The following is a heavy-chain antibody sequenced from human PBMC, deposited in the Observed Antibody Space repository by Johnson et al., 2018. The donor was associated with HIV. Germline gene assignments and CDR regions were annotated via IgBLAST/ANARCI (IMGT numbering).Heavy chain of an antibody. D-gene: IGHD3-9*01. V-gene: IGHV3-72*01. Sequence: VQLVESGGGLIQPGGSLRLSCAASGFTFSRYWMHWVRQAPGKGLEWVSFIRSKAYGGTTEYAASVKGRFTISRDDSKNSLYLQMNSLKTEDTAVYYCARGGYYDILTGYYALAAFDIWGQGTMVTVSS. CDR2: IRSKAYGGTT. CDR3: ARGGYYDILTGYYALAAFDI. CDR1: GFTFSRYW. J-gene: IGHJ3*02.